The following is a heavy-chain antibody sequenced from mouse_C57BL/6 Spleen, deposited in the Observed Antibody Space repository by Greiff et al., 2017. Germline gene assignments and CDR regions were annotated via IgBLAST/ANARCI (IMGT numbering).Heavy chain of an antibody. CDR3: ALIYYGKHEDY. CDR2: INPSNGGT. J-gene: IGHJ2*01. Sequence: KPGQGLEWIGNINPSNGGTNYNEKFKSKATLTVDKSSSTAYMQLSSLTSEDSAVYYCALIYYGKHEDYWGQGTTLTVSS. D-gene: IGHD2-1*01. V-gene: IGHV1-53*01.